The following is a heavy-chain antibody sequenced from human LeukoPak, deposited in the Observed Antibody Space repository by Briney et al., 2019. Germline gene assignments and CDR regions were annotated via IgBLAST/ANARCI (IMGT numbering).Heavy chain of an antibody. CDR2: INPNSGGT. D-gene: IGHD6-13*01. Sequence: GASVKVSCKASGYIFTGYYMHWVRQAPGQGLEWMGWINPNSGGTNYAQKFQGRVTMTRDTSISTAYMELSRLRSDDTAVYYCARDIISGSSWYGYWGQGTLVTVSS. CDR1: GYIFTGYY. V-gene: IGHV1-2*02. CDR3: ARDIISGSSWYGY. J-gene: IGHJ4*02.